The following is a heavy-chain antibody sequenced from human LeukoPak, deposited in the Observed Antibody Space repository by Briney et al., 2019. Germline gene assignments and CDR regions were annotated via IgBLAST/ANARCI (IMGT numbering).Heavy chain of an antibody. V-gene: IGHV4-59*01. CDR2: IHYSGST. D-gene: IGHD4-17*01. J-gene: IGHJ4*02. CDR3: AREGDGDYAALDY. CDR1: GGSFSGNY. Sequence: PSETLSLTCTVSGGSFSGNYWIWIRQPPGKGLEWIGYIHYSGSTNYNPSLKSRVTISIDTSKNQISLRLSSVTAADTAVYYCAREGDGDYAALDYWGRGTLVTVSS.